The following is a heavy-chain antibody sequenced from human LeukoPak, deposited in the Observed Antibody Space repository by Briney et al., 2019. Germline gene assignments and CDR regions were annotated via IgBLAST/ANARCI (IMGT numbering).Heavy chain of an antibody. D-gene: IGHD1-1*01. CDR2: IDISGSST. CDR3: ANEVRPNDY. Sequence: GGSLRLSCAASGFSFSSHAMCWVRQAPGKGLEWVSSIDISGSSTYYADSVQGRFTISRDNSKNTLYLQMNSLRAEDTALYYCANEVRPNDYWGQGTLVTVSS. CDR1: GFSFSSHA. V-gene: IGHV3-23*05. J-gene: IGHJ4*02.